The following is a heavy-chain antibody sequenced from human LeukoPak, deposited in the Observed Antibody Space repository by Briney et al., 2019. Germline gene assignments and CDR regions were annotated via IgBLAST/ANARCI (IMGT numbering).Heavy chain of an antibody. CDR2: IYYSGST. V-gene: IGHV4-39*01. D-gene: IGHD6-13*01. Sequence: SETLSLTCTVSGGSISSSSYYWGWIRQPPGKGLEWIGSIYYSGSTYYNPSLKSRGTISVDTSKNQFSLRLTSVTAADTAVYYCARGVRGYSSSWYYYYYMDVWGKGTTVTVSS. J-gene: IGHJ6*03. CDR1: GGSISSSSYY. CDR3: ARGVRGYSSSWYYYYYMDV.